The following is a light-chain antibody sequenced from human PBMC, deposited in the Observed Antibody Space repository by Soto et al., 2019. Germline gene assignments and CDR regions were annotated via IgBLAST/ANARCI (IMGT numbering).Light chain of an antibody. CDR1: QTVTSY. CDR3: QQSYSTPLT. Sequence: DVQMTQSPSSLSASVGDSLTLTCRASQTVTSYLNWYQQKPGKAPKLLIYDASSLESGVPSRFSGSGSGTEFALTISSLQPDDFATYYCQQSYSTPLTFGGGTKVDIK. V-gene: IGKV1-39*01. J-gene: IGKJ4*01. CDR2: DAS.